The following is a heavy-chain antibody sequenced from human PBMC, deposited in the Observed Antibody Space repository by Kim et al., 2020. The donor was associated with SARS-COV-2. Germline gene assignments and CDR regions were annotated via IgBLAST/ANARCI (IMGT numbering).Heavy chain of an antibody. D-gene: IGHD2-2*01. V-gene: IGHV1-24*01. CDR2: FDPEDGET. CDR3: RVVPAAMRYYYYGMGV. J-gene: IGHJ6*02. CDR1: GYTLTELS. Sequence: ASVKVSCKVSGYTLTELSMHWVRQAPGKGLEWMGGFDPEDGETIYAQKFQGRVTMTEDTSTDTAYMELSSLRSEDTAVYYCRVVPAAMRYYYYGMGVWGQGTTVTVSS.